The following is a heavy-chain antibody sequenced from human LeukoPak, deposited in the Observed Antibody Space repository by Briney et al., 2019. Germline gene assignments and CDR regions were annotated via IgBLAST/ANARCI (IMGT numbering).Heavy chain of an antibody. CDR1: GFTFDDYA. J-gene: IGHJ4*02. D-gene: IGHD3-22*01. V-gene: IGHV3-9*01. Sequence: GGSLRLSCAASGFTFDDYAMHWVRQAPGKGLEWVSGISWNSGSIGYADSVKGRFTISRDNAKNSLYLQMNSLRAEDTALYYCAKDIGRGSGYYSFDYWGQGTLVTVSS. CDR2: ISWNSGSI. CDR3: AKDIGRGSGYYSFDY.